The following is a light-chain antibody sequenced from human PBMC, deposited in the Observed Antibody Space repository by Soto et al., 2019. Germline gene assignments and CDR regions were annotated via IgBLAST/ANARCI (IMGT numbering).Light chain of an antibody. Sequence: QAVVTQPASLSGSLGQSITISCTGTSSDVGAYNHVSWYQQHPGKAPKLMIYDVNNRPSGVSNRFSGSKSGNTASLTISGLQAEDEADYYCSSYTTTSTLYVFGIGTKLTVL. CDR2: DVN. CDR3: SSYTTTSTLYV. J-gene: IGLJ1*01. CDR1: SSDVGAYNH. V-gene: IGLV2-14*03.